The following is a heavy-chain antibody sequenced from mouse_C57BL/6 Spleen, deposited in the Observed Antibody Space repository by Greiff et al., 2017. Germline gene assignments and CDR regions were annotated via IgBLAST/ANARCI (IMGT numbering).Heavy chain of an antibody. V-gene: IGHV1-80*01. Sequence: LQQSGASVKISCKASGYAFSSYWMNWVKERPGKGLEWIGQIYPGDGDTNYNGKFKGKATLTADKSSSTAYMQLISLTSEDSAVYFCARGAHYGSSFDYWGQGTTLTVSS. J-gene: IGHJ2*01. CDR3: ARGAHYGSSFDY. D-gene: IGHD1-1*01. CDR1: GYAFSSYW. CDR2: IYPGDGDT.